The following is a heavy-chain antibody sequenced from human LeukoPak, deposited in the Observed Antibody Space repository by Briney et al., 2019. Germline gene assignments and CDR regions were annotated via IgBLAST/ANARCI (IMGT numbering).Heavy chain of an antibody. V-gene: IGHV4-59*08. CDR3: ARHSPSKVGFDY. D-gene: IGHD1-26*01. CDR1: DASISSYS. Sequence: SETLSLTCTVSDASISSYSWSWIRQPPGKGLEWIGYIYNIGSTNYNPSLKSRVTISADTSNNHFSLKLNSVTAADTAVYYCARHSPSKVGFDYWGQGTLVAVSS. J-gene: IGHJ4*02. CDR2: IYNIGST.